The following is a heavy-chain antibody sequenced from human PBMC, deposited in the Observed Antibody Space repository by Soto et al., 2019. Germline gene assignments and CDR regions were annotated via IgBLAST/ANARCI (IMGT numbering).Heavy chain of an antibody. D-gene: IGHD5-12*01. CDR2: IRSKAYGGTT. Sequence: PGGSLSLSCTASGFTFGDYAMSWFRQAPGKGLEWVGFIRSKAYGGTTEYAASVKGRFTISRDDSKSIAYLQMNSLKTEDTAVYYCTRALDRDGYNSHYWGQGTLVTVSS. CDR1: GFTFGDYA. V-gene: IGHV3-49*03. J-gene: IGHJ4*02. CDR3: TRALDRDGYNSHY.